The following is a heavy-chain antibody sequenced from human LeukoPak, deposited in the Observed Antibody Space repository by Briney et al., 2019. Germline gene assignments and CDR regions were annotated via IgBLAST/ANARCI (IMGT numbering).Heavy chain of an antibody. CDR2: IYSGGST. Sequence: GGSLRLSCAASGFTVSSNYMSWVRQAPGKGLEGASIIYSGGSTYYADSVKGRFTISRDNSKNTLYLQMNSLRAEDTAVYYCALSREAAGTVFDDWGQGTLVTVSS. J-gene: IGHJ4*02. CDR3: ALSREAAGTVFDD. D-gene: IGHD6-13*01. CDR1: GFTVSSNY. V-gene: IGHV3-66*01.